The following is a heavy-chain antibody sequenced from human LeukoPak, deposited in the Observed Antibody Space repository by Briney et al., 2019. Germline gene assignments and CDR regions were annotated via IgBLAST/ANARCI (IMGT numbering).Heavy chain of an antibody. CDR3: ARVLRYCSGGNCYSGGLGYMDV. CDR2: ISSSGSSI. V-gene: IGHV3-48*03. J-gene: IGHJ6*03. CDR1: GFTFSSYE. Sequence: GGSLRLSCTASGFTFSSYEMNWVRQAPGKGLEWVSYISSSGSSIYYADSVKGRFTISRDNAKNSLFLQMNSLRAEDTAVYYCARVLRYCSGGNCYSGGLGYMDVWGKGTTVTISS. D-gene: IGHD2-15*01.